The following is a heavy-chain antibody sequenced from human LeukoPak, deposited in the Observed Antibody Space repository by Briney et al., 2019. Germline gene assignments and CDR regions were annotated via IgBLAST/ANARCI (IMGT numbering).Heavy chain of an antibody. J-gene: IGHJ4*02. CDR1: GYTFTSYD. D-gene: IGHD3-22*01. CDR3: AIDSSGSTAFDY. V-gene: IGHV1-8*01. CDR2: MNPNSGNT. Sequence: ASVKVSCKASGYTFTSYDINWVRQATGQGLEWMGWMNPNSGNTGYAQKFQGRVTMTRNTSISTAYMELSSLRSEDTAVYYCAIDSSGSTAFDYWGQGTLVTVSS.